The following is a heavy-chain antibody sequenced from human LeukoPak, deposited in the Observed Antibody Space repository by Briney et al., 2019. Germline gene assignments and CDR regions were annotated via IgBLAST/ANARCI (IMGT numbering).Heavy chain of an antibody. V-gene: IGHV1-2*02. CDR3: ARSRGSWVPVDY. J-gene: IGHJ4*02. Sequence: ASVKVSCKASGYTFTGYYMHWVRQAPGQGLEWMGWINPNSGGTNYAQKFQGRVTMTRDTSISTAYMELSRLRSDDTAVYYCARSRGSWVPVDYWGQGTLVTVSS. CDR1: GYTFTGYY. CDR2: INPNSGGT. D-gene: IGHD3-16*01.